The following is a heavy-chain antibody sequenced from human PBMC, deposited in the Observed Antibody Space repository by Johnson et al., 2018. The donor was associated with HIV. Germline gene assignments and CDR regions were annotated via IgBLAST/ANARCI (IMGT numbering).Heavy chain of an antibody. V-gene: IGHV3-30*04. CDR3: ARGGVVHVGFDI. Sequence: QVQLVESGGGVVQPGRSLRLSCAASGFTFSSYAMHWVRQAPGKGLEWVAVISYDGSNKYYADSGKGRFTISRDNSKNTLYLQMNTLRAEDTAVYYCARGGVVHVGFDIRGLGTMVTVSS. J-gene: IGHJ3*02. CDR1: GFTFSSYA. CDR2: ISYDGSNK. D-gene: IGHD2-8*01.